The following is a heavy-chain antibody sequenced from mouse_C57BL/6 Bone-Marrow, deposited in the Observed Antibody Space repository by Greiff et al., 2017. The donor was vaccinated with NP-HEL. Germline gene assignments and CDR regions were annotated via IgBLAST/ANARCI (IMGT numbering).Heavy chain of an antibody. Sequence: VQLQQPGAELVKPGASVKLSCKASGYTFTSYWMHWVKQRPGQGLEWIGMIHPNSGSTNYNEKFKSKATLTVDKSSSTAYMQHSSLTSEDSAVYYCARFLFITTVVATDFDYWGQGTTLTVSS. J-gene: IGHJ2*01. V-gene: IGHV1-64*01. CDR3: ARFLFITTVVATDFDY. CDR2: IHPNSGST. CDR1: GYTFTSYW. D-gene: IGHD1-1*01.